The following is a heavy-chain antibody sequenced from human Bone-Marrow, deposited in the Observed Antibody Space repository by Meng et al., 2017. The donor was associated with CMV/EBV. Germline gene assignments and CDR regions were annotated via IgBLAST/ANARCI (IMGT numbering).Heavy chain of an antibody. CDR2: IYSAGST. CDR1: GFTVSSNY. J-gene: IGHJ4*02. D-gene: IGHD4-17*01. V-gene: IGHV3-53*01. CDR3: ARDSPDYGDYPFDN. Sequence: GESLKISCAASGFTVSSNYMSWVRQAPGKGLECVSVIYSAGSTYYADSVKGRFTTSRDNSKNTLYLQMNSLRAEDTAVYYCARDSPDYGDYPFDNWGQGVLVTVSS.